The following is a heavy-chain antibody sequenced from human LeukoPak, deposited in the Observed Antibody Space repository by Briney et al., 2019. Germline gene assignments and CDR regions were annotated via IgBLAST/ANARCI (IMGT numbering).Heavy chain of an antibody. CDR1: GYTFTSYA. D-gene: IGHD6-13*01. CDR3: ARDAAAAGYFDY. Sequence: ASVKVSCKASGYTFTSYAMHWVRQAPGQRLEWMGWINAGNGNTKYSQEFQGRVTITRDTSASTAYMELSSLRSEDMAVYYCARDAAAAGYFDYWGQGTLVTVSS. J-gene: IGHJ4*02. V-gene: IGHV1-3*03. CDR2: INAGNGNT.